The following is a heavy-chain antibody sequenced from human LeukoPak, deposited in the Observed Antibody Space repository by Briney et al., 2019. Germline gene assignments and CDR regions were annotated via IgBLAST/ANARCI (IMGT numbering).Heavy chain of an antibody. J-gene: IGHJ4*02. Sequence: ASVKVSCKASGYTFRGNYIHWLRQAPGQGLEWMGWIDANNGDTKSAQKFQGRVTMSRDTSISTAYMDPSSLSPDDAAVYYCARDPSSVTLYFFDYWGQGTLVTVSS. D-gene: IGHD4-11*01. CDR1: GYTFRGNY. CDR3: ARDPSSVTLYFFDY. V-gene: IGHV1-2*02. CDR2: IDANNGDT.